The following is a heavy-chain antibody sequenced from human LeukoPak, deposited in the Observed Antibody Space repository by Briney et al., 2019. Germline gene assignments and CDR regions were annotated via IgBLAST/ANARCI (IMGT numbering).Heavy chain of an antibody. CDR2: INAGNGNT. V-gene: IGHV1-3*01. J-gene: IGHJ4*02. CDR3: ARDGMTAVGPVY. Sequence: GASVKVSCKASGYTFTSYAMHWVRQAPGQRLEWMGWINAGNGNTKYSQKFQGRVTITRDTSASTAYMELSSLRSEDTAVYYCARDGMTAVGPVYWGQGTLVTVSS. CDR1: GYTFTSYA. D-gene: IGHD6-13*01.